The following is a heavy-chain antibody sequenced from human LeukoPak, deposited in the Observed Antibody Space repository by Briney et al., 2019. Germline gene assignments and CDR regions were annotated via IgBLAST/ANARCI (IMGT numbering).Heavy chain of an antibody. D-gene: IGHD6-13*01. CDR2: VYTSGST. V-gene: IGHV4-4*09. CDR1: GGSISSYY. J-gene: IGHJ4*02. Sequence: SETLSLTCTVSGGSISSYYWSWTRQPPGKGLEWIGYVYTSGSTNYNPSLKSRVTISVDTSKNQFSLKLSSVTAADTAVYYCAREGSSSWYALDYWGQGTLVTVSS. CDR3: AREGSSSWYALDY.